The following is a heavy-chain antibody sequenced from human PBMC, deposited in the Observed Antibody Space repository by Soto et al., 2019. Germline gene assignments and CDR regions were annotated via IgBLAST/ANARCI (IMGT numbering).Heavy chain of an antibody. D-gene: IGHD2-2*01. J-gene: IGHJ5*02. Sequence: SETLSLTCTVSGGSITSYYWSWIRQPPGKGLEWIGYMYYTGTTNYNTNYNPSLKSRVSISVDKSKNQFSLKLSSVTATDTAVYYCARGYCSTNSCHNWFDRWGQGTLVTVSS. V-gene: IGHV4-59*01. CDR3: ARGYCSTNSCHNWFDR. CDR1: GGSITSYY. CDR2: MYYTGTTNYNT.